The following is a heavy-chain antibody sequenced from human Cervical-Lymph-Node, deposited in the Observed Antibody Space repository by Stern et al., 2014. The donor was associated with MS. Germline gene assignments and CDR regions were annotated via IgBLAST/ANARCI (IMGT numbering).Heavy chain of an antibody. CDR2: IHPNSGDT. Sequence: VQLVESGADVKKPGASLKVSCKASGYTFTDYYMQWVRQAPGQGLEWMGWIHPNSGDTNYARKFQGRVTLTRDTSINTSYLELSRLTYDDTAVYYCARGLATALIADCWGQGTLVTVS. V-gene: IGHV1-2*02. CDR1: GYTFTDYY. D-gene: IGHD2-21*01. J-gene: IGHJ4*02. CDR3: ARGLATALIADC.